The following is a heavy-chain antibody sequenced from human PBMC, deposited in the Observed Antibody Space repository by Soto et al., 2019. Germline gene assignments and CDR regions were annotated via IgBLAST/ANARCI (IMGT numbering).Heavy chain of an antibody. CDR2: IYYSGRT. D-gene: IGHD4-17*01. V-gene: IGHV4-59*01. Sequence: SETLSLTCTVSGGSIRDYCWTWIRHPPGKGLEWIGYIYYSGRTNYNPSLKSRVSISVDTSKNHFSLQLRSVTAADNAVYYCARGGGDDFGDSAGFGYWGQGKLVIVCS. J-gene: IGHJ4*02. CDR1: GGSIRDYC. CDR3: ARGGGDDFGDSAGFGY.